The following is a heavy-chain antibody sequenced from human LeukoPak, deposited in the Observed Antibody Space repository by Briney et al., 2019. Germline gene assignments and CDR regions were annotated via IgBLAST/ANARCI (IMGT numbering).Heavy chain of an antibody. V-gene: IGHV3-7*01. Sequence: GGSLRLSCAASGFTFNTYWMSWVRQAPGKGLEWVAHIKQDGSEKYYVESVKGRFFISRDNAKNSQHLKMNSLRVEDTAVYYCARCKEFYDYFSGSPIYYFYMDVWGKGTTVTVSS. D-gene: IGHD3-16*01. CDR2: IKQDGSEK. J-gene: IGHJ6*03. CDR3: ARCKEFYDYFSGSPIYYFYMDV. CDR1: GFTFNTYW.